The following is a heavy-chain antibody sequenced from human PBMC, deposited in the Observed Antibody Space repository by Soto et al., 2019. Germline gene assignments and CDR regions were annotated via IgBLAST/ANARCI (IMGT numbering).Heavy chain of an antibody. CDR1: GFAFSSEW. CDR3: TSDTFGARDS. D-gene: IGHD3-10*01. CDR2: IDPYDTGI. Sequence: EVQLVESGGGLVRPGGSLRLSCAASGFAFSSEWMHWVRQAPGKGLVWVSRIDPYDTGITYADSVKGRFTISRDNAKNTLYLPMNSLRAEDTAVYYCTSDTFGARDSWGQGPLVTVSS. J-gene: IGHJ4*02. V-gene: IGHV3-74*03.